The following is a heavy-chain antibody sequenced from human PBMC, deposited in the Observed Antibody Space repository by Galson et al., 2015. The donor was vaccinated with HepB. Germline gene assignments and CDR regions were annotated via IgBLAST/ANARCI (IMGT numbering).Heavy chain of an antibody. D-gene: IGHD4-17*01. CDR3: ASRHGDYGHTYS. Sequence: QSGAEVKKPGESLKISCTTSGYSFTTYWIGWVRQMPGKGLEWVGIITPGGSDVRYSPSFQGQVTITADTSTTTVYLQWTSLKASDTATYYCASRHGDYGHTYSWGQETLVTVSS. V-gene: IGHV5-51*01. J-gene: IGHJ5*02. CDR2: ITPGGSDV. CDR1: GYSFTTYW.